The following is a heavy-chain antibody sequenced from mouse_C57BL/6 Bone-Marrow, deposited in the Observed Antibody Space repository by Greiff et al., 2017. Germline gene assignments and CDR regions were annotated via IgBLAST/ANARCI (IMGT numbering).Heavy chain of an antibody. CDR1: GFNIKDDY. Sequence: EVQLQQSGAELVRPGASVKLSCAASGFNIKDDYMHWVKQRPEQGLEWIGWIDPENGDTEYASKFQGKATITADTSSNTAYLQLSSLTSEDTAVYYCTKLRLPMDYWGQGTSVTVSS. D-gene: IGHD3-2*02. J-gene: IGHJ4*01. V-gene: IGHV14-4*01. CDR3: TKLRLPMDY. CDR2: IDPENGDT.